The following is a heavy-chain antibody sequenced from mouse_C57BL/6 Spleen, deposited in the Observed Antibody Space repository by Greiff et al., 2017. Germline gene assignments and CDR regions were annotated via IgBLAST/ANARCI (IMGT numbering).Heavy chain of an antibody. CDR2: INPSNGGT. J-gene: IGHJ1*03. Sequence: QVQLQQPGTELVKPGASVKLSCKASGYTFTSYWMHWVKQRPGQGLEWIGNINPSNGGTNYNEKFKSKATLTVDKSSSTAYMQLSSLTSEDSAVYYCAIITTVVATRGTYFDVWGTGTTVTVSS. D-gene: IGHD1-1*01. CDR3: AIITTVVATRGTYFDV. V-gene: IGHV1-53*01. CDR1: GYTFTSYW.